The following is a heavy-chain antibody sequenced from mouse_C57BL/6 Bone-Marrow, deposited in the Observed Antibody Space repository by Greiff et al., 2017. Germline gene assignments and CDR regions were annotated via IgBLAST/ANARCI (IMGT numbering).Heavy chain of an antibody. CDR3: ARCYDYYYAMDY. J-gene: IGHJ4*01. D-gene: IGHD2-4*01. Sequence: QVQLQQSGAELARPGASVKLSCKASGYTFTSYGISWVKQRTGQGLEWIGGIYPRSGNTYYNEKFKGKATLTADKSSSTAYMELRSLTSEDSAVYFCARCYDYYYAMDYWGQGTSVTVSS. V-gene: IGHV1-81*01. CDR1: GYTFTSYG. CDR2: IYPRSGNT.